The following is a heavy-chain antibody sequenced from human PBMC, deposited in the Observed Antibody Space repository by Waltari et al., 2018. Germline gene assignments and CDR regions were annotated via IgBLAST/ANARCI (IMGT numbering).Heavy chain of an antibody. D-gene: IGHD6-19*01. J-gene: IGHJ6*02. Sequence: EVQLVESGGGLIQPGGSLRLSCAASGFTVSSNYMSWVRQAPGKGLEWVSVIYSGCSTYYTDSVKGRFTISRDNSKNTLYLQMNSLRAEDTAVYYCARDRGAVAGRTLYYYGMDVWGQGTTVTVSS. CDR1: GFTVSSNY. V-gene: IGHV3-53*01. CDR2: IYSGCST. CDR3: ARDRGAVAGRTLYYYGMDV.